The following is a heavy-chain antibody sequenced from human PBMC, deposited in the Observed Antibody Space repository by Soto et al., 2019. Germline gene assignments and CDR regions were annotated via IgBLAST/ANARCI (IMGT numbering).Heavy chain of an antibody. CDR3: GRDLRYFDSYGMDV. Sequence: ASVKVSCKASGYTFTGYYMHWVRQAPGQGLEWMGWINPNRGGTNYAQKFQGWATMTSDTSISTAYAELTRLGSDDRAVYNWGRDLRYFDSYGMDVWGQGTTVTVSS. CDR1: GYTFTGYY. D-gene: IGHD3-9*01. V-gene: IGHV1-2*04. J-gene: IGHJ6*02. CDR2: INPNRGGT.